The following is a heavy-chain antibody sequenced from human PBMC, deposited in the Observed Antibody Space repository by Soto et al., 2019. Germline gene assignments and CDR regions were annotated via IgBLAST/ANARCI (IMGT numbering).Heavy chain of an antibody. V-gene: IGHV1-46*01. D-gene: IGHD5-18*01. Sequence: QVQLVQSGAEVKKPGASVRVSCKASGYTFTHYYIHLVRQAPGQGLEWMGIINHNGGITTYAQKCRAGLSMTTDTYASTVYLELSSLRSEDSAVYYFATAGNSAMAFEYWGPGTLVTVSS. CDR2: INHNGGIT. CDR1: GYTFTHYY. CDR3: ATAGNSAMAFEY. J-gene: IGHJ4*02.